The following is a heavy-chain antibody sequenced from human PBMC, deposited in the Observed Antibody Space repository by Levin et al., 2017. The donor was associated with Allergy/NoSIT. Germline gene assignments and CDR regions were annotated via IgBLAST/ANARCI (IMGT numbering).Heavy chain of an antibody. D-gene: IGHD6-6*01. V-gene: IGHV3-9*01. J-gene: IGHJ6*02. CDR3: AKDWGAGSSPFFNYYYYGMDV. Sequence: SGGSLRLSCAASGFTFDDYAMHWVRQAPGKGLEWVSGISWNSGSIGYADSVKGRFTISRDNAKNSLYLQMNSLRAEDTALYYCAKDWGAGSSPFFNYYYYGMDVWGQGTTVTVSS. CDR2: ISWNSGSI. CDR1: GFTFDDYA.